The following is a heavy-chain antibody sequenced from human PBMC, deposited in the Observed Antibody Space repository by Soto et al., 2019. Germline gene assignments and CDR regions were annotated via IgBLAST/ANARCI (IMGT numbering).Heavy chain of an antibody. CDR2: IYYSGST. D-gene: IGHD2-2*01. CDR1: GGSXSSGGYY. V-gene: IGHV4-31*03. Sequence: TLSLTCTVSGGSXSSGGYYWSWIRQHPGKGLEWIGYIYYSGSTYYNPSRKSRVTISVDTSKNQFSLKLSSVTAADTAVYYCARSSTSANYFDSXXQRTLXXXXS. J-gene: IGHJ4*02. CDR3: ARSSTSANYFDS.